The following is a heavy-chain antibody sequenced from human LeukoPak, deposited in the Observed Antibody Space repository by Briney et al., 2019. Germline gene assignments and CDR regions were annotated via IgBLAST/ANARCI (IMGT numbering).Heavy chain of an antibody. V-gene: IGHV3-7*01. CDR2: IKQDGSEK. Sequence: GGSLRLSCAASGFTFSNYWMSWVRQAPGKGLEWVANIKQDGSEKYYVDSVKGRFTISRDNAKNSLYLQMNSLRAEDTAVYYCARGLLGSNPFDYWGQGTLVTVSS. D-gene: IGHD1-14*01. CDR1: GFTFSNYW. CDR3: ARGLLGSNPFDY. J-gene: IGHJ4*02.